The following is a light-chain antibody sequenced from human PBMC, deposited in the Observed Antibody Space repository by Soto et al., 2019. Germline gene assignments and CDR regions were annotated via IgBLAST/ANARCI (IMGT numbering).Light chain of an antibody. CDR3: TSFTSRHTYV. Sequence: QSALTQPASVSGSPGQSITISCTGTSSDVGGYNYVSWYQQHPDKAPRLMIYDVSNRPSGVSDRFSGSKSGGTASLTISGLQAEDEADYYCTSFTSRHTYVFGTGTKVTVL. V-gene: IGLV2-14*03. CDR1: SSDVGGYNY. CDR2: DVS. J-gene: IGLJ1*01.